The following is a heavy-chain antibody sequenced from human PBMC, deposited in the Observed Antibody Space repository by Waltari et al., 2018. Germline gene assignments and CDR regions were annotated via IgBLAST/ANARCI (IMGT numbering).Heavy chain of an antibody. CDR3: ARVKSWARDYYYGMDV. CDR1: GFTFSSYS. CDR2: ISSSSSYI. J-gene: IGHJ6*02. Sequence: EVQLVESGGGLVKPGGSLRLSCAASGFTFSSYSMNWVRQAPGKGLEWVSSISSSSSYIYYADSVKGRFTISRDNAKNSLYLQMNSLRAEDTAVYYCARVKSWARDYYYGMDVWGQGTTVTVSS. V-gene: IGHV3-21*01. D-gene: IGHD1-26*01.